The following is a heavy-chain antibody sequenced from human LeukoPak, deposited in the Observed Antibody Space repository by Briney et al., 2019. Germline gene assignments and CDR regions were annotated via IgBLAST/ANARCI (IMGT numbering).Heavy chain of an antibody. Sequence: SVKVSCKASGGTFSSYAISWVRQDPGQGLEWIGGIIPIFGTANYAQKFQGRVTITTDESTSTAYMELSSLRSEDTAVYYCARGSRSYGSLRGFDPWGQGTLVTVSS. CDR1: GGTFSSYA. D-gene: IGHD5-18*01. V-gene: IGHV1-69*05. CDR2: IIPIFGTA. CDR3: ARGSRSYGSLRGFDP. J-gene: IGHJ5*02.